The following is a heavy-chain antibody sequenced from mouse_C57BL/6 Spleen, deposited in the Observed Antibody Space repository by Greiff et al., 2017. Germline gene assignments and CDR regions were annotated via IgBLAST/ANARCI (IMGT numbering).Heavy chain of an antibody. Sequence: VQLKESVAELVRPGASVKLSCTASGFNIKNTYMHWVKQRPDQGLEWNGRIDPANGNTKYAPKFQGKATTPADPPSNTLSLQVSSLTSEDTAIYYCARACGGSYDLDYWGQGTTLTVSS. J-gene: IGHJ2*01. D-gene: IGHD1-1*02. CDR3: ARACGGSYDLDY. CDR2: IDPANGNT. V-gene: IGHV14-3*01. CDR1: GFNIKNTY.